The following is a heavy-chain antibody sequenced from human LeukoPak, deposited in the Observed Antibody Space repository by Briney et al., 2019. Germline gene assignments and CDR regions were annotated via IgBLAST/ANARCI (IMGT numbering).Heavy chain of an antibody. Sequence: PGGSLRLSRAASGFTFSNYWMSWVRQAPGKGLEWVANINQDGSAKYYVDSMEGRFTISRDNAKNSLYLQMNSLRAEDTAVYYCGRAVSTGTVDYWGQGTLVTVSS. J-gene: IGHJ4*02. D-gene: IGHD1-1*01. CDR3: GRAVSTGTVDY. CDR2: INQDGSAK. V-gene: IGHV3-7*01. CDR1: GFTFSNYW.